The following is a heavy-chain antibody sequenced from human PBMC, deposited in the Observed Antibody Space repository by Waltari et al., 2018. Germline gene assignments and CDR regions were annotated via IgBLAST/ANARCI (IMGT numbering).Heavy chain of an antibody. V-gene: IGHV1-3*01. CDR1: GYTFTRYA. CDR2: INAGNGNT. CDR3: ARDKRRPVRGVISYDAFDI. Sequence: QVQLVQSGAEVKKPGASVKVSCKASGYTFTRYAMHWVRQAPGQRLEWMGWINAGNGNTKYSQKFQGRVTITRDTSASTAYMELSSLRSEDTAVYYCARDKRRPVRGVISYDAFDIWGQGTMVTVSS. D-gene: IGHD3-10*01. J-gene: IGHJ3*02.